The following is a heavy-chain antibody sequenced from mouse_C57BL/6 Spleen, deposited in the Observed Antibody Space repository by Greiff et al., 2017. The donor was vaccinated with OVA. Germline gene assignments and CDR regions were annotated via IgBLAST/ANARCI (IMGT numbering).Heavy chain of an antibody. J-gene: IGHJ2*01. CDR3: ARLNWVPYYFDY. Sequence: EVKLMESGPELVKPGASVKMSCKASGYTFTDYNMHWVKQSHGKSLEWIGYINPNNGGTSYNQKFKGKATLTVNKSSSTAYMELRSLTSEDSAVYYCARLNWVPYYFDYWGQGTTLTVSS. CDR2: INPNNGGT. D-gene: IGHD4-1*01. V-gene: IGHV1-22*01. CDR1: GYTFTDYN.